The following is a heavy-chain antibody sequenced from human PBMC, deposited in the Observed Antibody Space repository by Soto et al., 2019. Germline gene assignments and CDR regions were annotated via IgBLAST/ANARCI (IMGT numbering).Heavy chain of an antibody. CDR1: GFTFSSYA. D-gene: IGHD1-26*01. J-gene: IGHJ4*02. CDR2: ISCSGGST. V-gene: IGHV3-23*01. Sequence: GGSLRLSCAASGFTFSSYAMSWVRQAPGKGLEWVSAISCSGGSTYYADSVKGRFTISRDNSKNTLYLQMNSLRAEDTAIYYCAKKFNGSYFDYWGQGTLVTVSS. CDR3: AKKFNGSYFDY.